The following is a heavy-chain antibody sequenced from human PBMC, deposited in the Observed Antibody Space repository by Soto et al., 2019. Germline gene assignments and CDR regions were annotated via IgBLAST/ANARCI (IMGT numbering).Heavy chain of an antibody. CDR2: ISTYNGNT. CDR3: ARDLDGSGSYYTGY. J-gene: IGHJ4*02. CDR1: GYIFITYG. V-gene: IGHV1-18*01. D-gene: IGHD3-10*01. Sequence: ASVKVSCKASGYIFITYGISWVRQAPGQGLEWMGRISTYNGNTNYAQNLQGRVTMTADTSTTTAYMELRSLRSDDTAVYYCARDLDGSGSYYTGYWGPGTLVTVSS.